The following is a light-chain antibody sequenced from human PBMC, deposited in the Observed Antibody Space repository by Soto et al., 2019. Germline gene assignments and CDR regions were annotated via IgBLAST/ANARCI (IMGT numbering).Light chain of an antibody. J-gene: IGKJ4*01. CDR2: GAY. Sequence: EIVMTQSPATLSVSPGERATLSCRASQNINYNLAWSQQRPGQPPTLLIYGAYARATGIPDRFSGGGSGTEFTIAISSPLSEDFSVYYCQHYNTWPSLTFGIGT. CDR3: QHYNTWPSLT. V-gene: IGKV3-15*01. CDR1: QNINYN.